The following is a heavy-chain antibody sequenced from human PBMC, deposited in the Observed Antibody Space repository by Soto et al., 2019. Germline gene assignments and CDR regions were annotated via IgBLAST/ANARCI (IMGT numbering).Heavy chain of an antibody. CDR2: ISSSSSYI. V-gene: IGHV3-21*01. D-gene: IGHD5-18*01. CDR3: ARVADTAMAFDY. CDR1: GFTFISYS. J-gene: IGHJ4*02. Sequence: LRLSCAASGFTFISYSMNWVRQAPGKGLEWVSSISSSSSYIYYADSVKGRFTISRDNAKNSLYLQMNSLRAEDTAVYYCARVADTAMAFDYWGQGTLVTVSS.